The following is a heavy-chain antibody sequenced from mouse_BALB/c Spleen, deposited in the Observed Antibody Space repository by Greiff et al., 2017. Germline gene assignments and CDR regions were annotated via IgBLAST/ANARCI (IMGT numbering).Heavy chain of an antibody. CDR1: GYAFTNYL. D-gene: IGHD2-14*01. CDR3: ARSDYRSYAMDY. J-gene: IGHJ4*01. CDR2: INPGSGGT. Sequence: QVQLKESGAELVRPGTSVKVSCKASGYAFTNYLIEWVKQRPGQGLEWIGVINPGSGGTNYNEKFKGKATLTADKSSSTAYMQLSSLTSDDSAVYFCARSDYRSYAMDYWGQGTSVTVSS. V-gene: IGHV1-54*01.